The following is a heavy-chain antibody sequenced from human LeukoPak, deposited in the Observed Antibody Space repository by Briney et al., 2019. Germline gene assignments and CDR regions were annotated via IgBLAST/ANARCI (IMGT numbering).Heavy chain of an antibody. CDR2: ISGSTSTI. CDR3: ASSLGSSSGNWFDP. J-gene: IGHJ5*02. D-gene: IGHD6-6*01. Sequence: PGGSLRLSCAASGFTFTTYSMNWVRQAPGKGLEWVSYISGSTSTIKYADSVMGRFTISRDNAKNSLYLQMNSLRAEDTAVYYCASSLGSSSGNWFDPWGQGTLVTVSS. CDR1: GFTFTTYS. V-gene: IGHV3-48*01.